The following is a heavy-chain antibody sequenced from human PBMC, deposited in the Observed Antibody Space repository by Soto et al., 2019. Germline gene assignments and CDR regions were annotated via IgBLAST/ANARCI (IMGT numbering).Heavy chain of an antibody. CDR3: ARVQYCSSTSCSWGDAFDI. CDR2: INPSGGST. V-gene: IGHV1-46*03. Sequence: ASVKVSCKASGYTFTSYYMHWVRQAPGQGLEWMGIINPSGGSTSYAQKFQGRVTMTRDTSTSTVYMELSSLRSEDTAVYYCARVQYCSSTSCSWGDAFDIWGQGTMVTVSS. J-gene: IGHJ3*02. CDR1: GYTFTSYY. D-gene: IGHD2-2*01.